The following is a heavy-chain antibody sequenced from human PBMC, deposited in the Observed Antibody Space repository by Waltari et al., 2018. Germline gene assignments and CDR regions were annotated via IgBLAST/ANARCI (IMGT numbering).Heavy chain of an antibody. CDR1: GYTFTGYY. D-gene: IGHD3-22*01. Sequence: QVQLVQSGAEVKKPGASVKVSCKASGYTFTGYYMHWVRQAPGQGLEWMGGIIPIFGTANYAQKFQGRVTITADESTSTAYMELSSLRSEDTAVYYCARGPPTMIVVVNWGQGTMVTVSS. J-gene: IGHJ3*01. V-gene: IGHV1-69*01. CDR3: ARGPPTMIVVVN. CDR2: IIPIFGTA.